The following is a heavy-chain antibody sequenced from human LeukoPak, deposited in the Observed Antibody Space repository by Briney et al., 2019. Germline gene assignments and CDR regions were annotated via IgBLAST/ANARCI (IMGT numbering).Heavy chain of an antibody. CDR1: GFTFSSYA. CDR3: AKEYGGNFLYTEYFLH. D-gene: IGHD4-23*01. Sequence: PGGSLRLSCAASGFTFSSYAMSWVRQAPGKGLEWVSAISGSGGSTYYADSVKGRFTISRDNSKNTLYLQMNSLRAEDTAVYYCAKEYGGNFLYTEYFLHWGQGTLVTVSS. J-gene: IGHJ1*01. V-gene: IGHV3-23*01. CDR2: ISGSGGST.